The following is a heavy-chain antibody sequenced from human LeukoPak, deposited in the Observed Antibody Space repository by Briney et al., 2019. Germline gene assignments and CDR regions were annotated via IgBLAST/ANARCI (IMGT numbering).Heavy chain of an antibody. V-gene: IGHV3-7*01. Sequence: GGSLRLSCAASTFTLSTYWMSWVRQAPGKGLEWVANIKQDGGEKYYLDSVKGRFTVSRDNAKNSLYLQMNSLRAEDTAVYYCARDQGEGYCSSTNCYERLDFWGQGTLVTVSS. D-gene: IGHD2-2*01. CDR2: IKQDGGEK. J-gene: IGHJ4*02. CDR3: ARDQGEGYCSSTNCYERLDF. CDR1: TFTLSTYW.